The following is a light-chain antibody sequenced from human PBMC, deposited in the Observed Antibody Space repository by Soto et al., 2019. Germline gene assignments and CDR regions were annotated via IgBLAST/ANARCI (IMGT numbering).Light chain of an antibody. V-gene: IGKV1D-16*01. J-gene: IGKJ1*01. CDR1: QGISRW. CDR2: AAS. CDR3: QQYNSYST. Sequence: DIHMTQPPSSVSATVGDRVTVDCRSSQGISRWLAWYQQRPGRAPKLLIYAASSLQSGVPSRFSGSGSGTEFTLTISSLQPDDFATYYCQQYNSYSTFGQGTKVDIK.